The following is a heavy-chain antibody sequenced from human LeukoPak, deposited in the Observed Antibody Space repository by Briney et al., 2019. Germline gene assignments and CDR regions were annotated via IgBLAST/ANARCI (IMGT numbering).Heavy chain of an antibody. CDR2: IRYDGSNK. Sequence: PGGSLRLSCAASGFTFSSYGMHWVRQAPGKGLEWVAFIRYDGSNKYYADSVKGRFTISRDNSKNTLYLQMNSLRAEDTAVYYCAKEGPYGSVSNYDYWGQGTLITVSS. CDR1: GFTFSSYG. J-gene: IGHJ4*02. V-gene: IGHV3-30*02. CDR3: AKEGPYGSVSNYDY. D-gene: IGHD3-10*01.